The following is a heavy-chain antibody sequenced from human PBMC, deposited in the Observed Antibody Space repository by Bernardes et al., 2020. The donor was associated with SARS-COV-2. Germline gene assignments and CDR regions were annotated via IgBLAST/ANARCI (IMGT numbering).Heavy chain of an antibody. CDR1: GFSISSYG. CDR3: AKDDYDFWSGYPPPSSDYYDGMDV. Sequence: AEPLCLSCAASGFSISSYGMHWVRQAPGKGLEWVAVISYDGSNKYYADPVKGRFTISRDNSKHTLYLQMNSLRAEDTAVYYCAKDDYDFWSGYPPPSSDYYDGMDVWGKGTTATVSS. J-gene: IGHJ6*04. D-gene: IGHD3-3*01. V-gene: IGHV3-30*18. CDR2: ISYDGSNK.